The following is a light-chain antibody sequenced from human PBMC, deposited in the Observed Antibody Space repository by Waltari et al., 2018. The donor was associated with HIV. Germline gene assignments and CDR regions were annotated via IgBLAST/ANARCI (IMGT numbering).Light chain of an antibody. CDR1: QSVGSN. Sequence: ETVMTQSPATLSVSPGERATLSCRASQSVGSNLAWYQQQPGQAPRLLIYGASTRATGIPARFSGSGSVTEFTLTISSLQSEDFAVYYCQQYNNWPPLTFGGGTKVEIK. V-gene: IGKV3-15*01. CDR3: QQYNNWPPLT. J-gene: IGKJ4*01. CDR2: GAS.